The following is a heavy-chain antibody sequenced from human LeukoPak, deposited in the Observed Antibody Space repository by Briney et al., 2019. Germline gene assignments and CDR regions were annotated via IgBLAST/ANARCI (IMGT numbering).Heavy chain of an antibody. Sequence: GGSLRLSCAASGFTFSSYGMHWVRQAPGKGLEWVAVISYDGSNKYYADSVKGRFTISRDNSKNTLYLQMNSLRAEDTAVYYCAKGAEGHDYWGQGTLVTVSS. CDR1: GFTFSSYG. CDR3: AKGAEGHDY. CDR2: ISYDGSNK. V-gene: IGHV3-30*18. J-gene: IGHJ4*02.